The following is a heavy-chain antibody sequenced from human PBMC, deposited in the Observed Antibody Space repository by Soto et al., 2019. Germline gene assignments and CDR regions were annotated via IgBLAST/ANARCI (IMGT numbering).Heavy chain of an antibody. Sequence: QVQLQESGPGLVKPSETLSLTCTVSGGSISSYYWSWIRQPPGKGLEWIGYIYYSGSTNYNPSLKSRVTISVDTSKNQFSLKLSSVTAADTAVYYCARCIPGSASAFEIWGQGTMVTVSS. CDR2: IYYSGST. J-gene: IGHJ3*02. D-gene: IGHD3-10*01. CDR3: ARCIPGSASAFEI. CDR1: GGSISSYY. V-gene: IGHV4-59*01.